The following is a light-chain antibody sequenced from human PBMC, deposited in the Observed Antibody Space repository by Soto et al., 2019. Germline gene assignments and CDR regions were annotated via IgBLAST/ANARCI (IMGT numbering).Light chain of an antibody. CDR2: AAS. V-gene: IGKV1-8*01. Sequence: IRMTQSPSSLSASTGDRVTITCRASQGISSYLAWYQQKPGKAPKLLIYAASTLQSGVPSRFSGSGSGTDFTLTISSLQPEDVSTYYCQQLNSYPFALGPGTKVDIK. CDR1: QGISSY. CDR3: QQLNSYPFA. J-gene: IGKJ3*01.